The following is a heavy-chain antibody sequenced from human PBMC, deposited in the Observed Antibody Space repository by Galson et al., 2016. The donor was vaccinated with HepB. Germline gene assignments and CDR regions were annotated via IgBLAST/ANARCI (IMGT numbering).Heavy chain of an antibody. Sequence: PALVKPTQTLTLTCSFSGFSLRGGGEGVAWIRQSPGKALEWLAIIFWSDNKRYSPSLQSRLTITKDTSNNQVVLTMTNVDAVDTATYYCDRRRPAERDCTAVRWYKWAGFDVWGQGTMVTVSS. V-gene: IGHV2-5*01. J-gene: IGHJ3*01. CDR2: IFWSDNK. D-gene: IGHD1-1*01. CDR3: DRRRPAERDCTAVRWYKWAGFDV. CDR1: GFSLRGGGEG.